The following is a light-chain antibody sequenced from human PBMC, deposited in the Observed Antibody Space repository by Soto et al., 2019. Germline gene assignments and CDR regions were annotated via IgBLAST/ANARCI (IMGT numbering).Light chain of an antibody. CDR2: GAS. CDR1: QSISSS. CDR3: QQSYSTLRT. V-gene: IGKV1-39*01. J-gene: IGKJ1*01. Sequence: DIQMTQSPSSLSESVGDRVTITCRASQSISSSLNWYQQKPGKAPKLLIYGASSLQSGVPSRFSGSGSGTYITLTISSLQPEDFATYYCQQSYSTLRTFGQGTKVGIK.